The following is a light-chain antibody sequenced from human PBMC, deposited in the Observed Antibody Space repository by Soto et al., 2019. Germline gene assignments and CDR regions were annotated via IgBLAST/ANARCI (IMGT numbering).Light chain of an antibody. CDR1: QSVSRN. V-gene: IGKV3-15*01. CDR2: GAS. J-gene: IGKJ2*01. CDR3: QQYNNWPYT. Sequence: EIVMTQSPATLAVSPGERVALPCRASQSVSRNLAWYQQKSGQAPRLLIYGASSRATDTPARFSGSGSGTEFHLTISSLLSEGFAVYYCQQYNNWPYTFGLGTKLEMK.